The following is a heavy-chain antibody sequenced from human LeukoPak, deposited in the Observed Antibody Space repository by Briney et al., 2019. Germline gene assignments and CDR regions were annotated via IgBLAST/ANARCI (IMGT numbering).Heavy chain of an antibody. J-gene: IGHJ6*02. CDR2: ISSSSSYI. D-gene: IGHD5-12*01. V-gene: IGHV3-21*01. CDR3: ARELYSGYDRSSYGMDV. Sequence: PGGSLRLSCAASGFTFSSYSMNWVRQAPGKGLEWVSSISSSSSYIYYADSVKGRFTISRDNAKNSLYLQMNSLRAEDTAVYYCARELYSGYDRSSYGMDVWGQGTTVTVSS. CDR1: GFTFSSYS.